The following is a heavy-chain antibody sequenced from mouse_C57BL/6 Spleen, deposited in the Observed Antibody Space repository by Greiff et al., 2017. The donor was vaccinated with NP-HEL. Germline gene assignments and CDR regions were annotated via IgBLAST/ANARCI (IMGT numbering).Heavy chain of an antibody. D-gene: IGHD2-4*01. V-gene: IGHV1-18*01. J-gene: IGHJ4*01. CDR3: ARVGYDYDEGYAMDY. Sequence: EVQLQQSGPELVKPGASVKIPCKASGYTFTDYNMDWVKQSHGTSLEWIGDINPNNGGTIYNQKFKGKATLTVDKSSSTAYMALRSLTSEDTAVYYCARVGYDYDEGYAMDYWGQGTSVTVSS. CDR1: GYTFTDYN. CDR2: INPNNGGT.